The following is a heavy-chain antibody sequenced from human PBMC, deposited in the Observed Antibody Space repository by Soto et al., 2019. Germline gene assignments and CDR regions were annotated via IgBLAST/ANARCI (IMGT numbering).Heavy chain of an antibody. CDR1: GFTFSSYA. V-gene: IGHV3-23*01. Sequence: GSLRLSCAASGFTFSSYAMSWVRQAPGKGLEWVSAISGSGGSTYYADSVKGRFTISRDNSKNTLYLQMSSLRAEDTAVYYCVSFPGDRAMVPFDYWGQGTLVTVS. CDR2: ISGSGGST. CDR3: VSFPGDRAMVPFDY. J-gene: IGHJ4*02. D-gene: IGHD5-18*01.